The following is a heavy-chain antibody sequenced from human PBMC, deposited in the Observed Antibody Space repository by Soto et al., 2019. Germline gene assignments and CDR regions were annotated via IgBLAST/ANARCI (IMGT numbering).Heavy chain of an antibody. Sequence: PGGSLRLSCAASGFTFSDYYMSWSRQAPGKGLEGGSYISSSSSYTNYAASVKGQFTISSDNAKNSLYLQMTSLRAEATAVYYCARDSSYSIAARHYFDYWGQGTLVTVSS. CDR3: ARDSSYSIAARHYFDY. D-gene: IGHD6-6*01. CDR1: GFTFSDYY. J-gene: IGHJ4*02. V-gene: IGHV3-11*06. CDR2: ISSSSSYT.